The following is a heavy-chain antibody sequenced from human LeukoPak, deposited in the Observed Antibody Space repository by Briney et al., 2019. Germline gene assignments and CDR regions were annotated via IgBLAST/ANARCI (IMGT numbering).Heavy chain of an antibody. CDR2: IKQDGSEK. J-gene: IGHJ4*02. V-gene: IGHV3-7*01. D-gene: IGHD3-22*01. Sequence: GGSLRLSCAASGFTFTTYWMSWVRQAPGKGLEWVAKIKQDGSEKYYVDSVKGRFTISRDNAKNSMYLLMNSLRVEDTAVYYCARPEYYDSSGYYSTPYFDYWGQGTLVTVSS. CDR3: ARPEYYDSSGYYSTPYFDY. CDR1: GFTFTTYW.